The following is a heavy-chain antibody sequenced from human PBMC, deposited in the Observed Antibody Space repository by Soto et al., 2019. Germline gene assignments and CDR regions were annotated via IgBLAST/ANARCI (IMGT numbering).Heavy chain of an antibody. V-gene: IGHV1-8*01. J-gene: IGHJ6*02. CDR1: GYTFTSYE. CDR2: MDPNSGVS. D-gene: IGHD3-3*01. CDR3: ARTRKFDFWRKGLDV. Sequence: QVQLVQSGAEVKKPGASVKVSCKASGYTFTSYEITWVRQALGQGLEWMGWMDPNSGVSGYAQRFQGRVTMTRNTSITTAHMELSSLRSEDTAVYFCARTRKFDFWRKGLDVWGQGTTVTVSS.